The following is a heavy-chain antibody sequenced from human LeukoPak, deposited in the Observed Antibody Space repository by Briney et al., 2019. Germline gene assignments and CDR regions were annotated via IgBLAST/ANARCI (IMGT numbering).Heavy chain of an antibody. D-gene: IGHD3-10*01. CDR2: ISYDGSNK. CDR1: GFTFSSYA. V-gene: IGHV3-30-3*01. J-gene: IGHJ4*02. CDR3: AKGPLWFGELGTDY. Sequence: PGGSLRLSCAASGFTFSSYAMHWVRQAPGKGLEWVAVISYDGSNKYYADSVKGRFTISRDNSKNTLYLQMNSLRAEDTAVYYCAKGPLWFGELGTDYWGQGTLVTVSS.